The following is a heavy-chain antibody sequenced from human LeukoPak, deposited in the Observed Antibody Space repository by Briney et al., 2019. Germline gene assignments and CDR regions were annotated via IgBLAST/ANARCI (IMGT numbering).Heavy chain of an antibody. CDR2: INPNSGGT. Sequence: VASVKFSCNASGYTFTGYYMHWVRQAPGQGLEWMGWINPNSGGTNYAQKFQGRVTMTRDTSISTAYMELSRLRSDDKAVYYCARGDYGGNSVEYFQHWGQGTLVTVSS. CDR3: ARGDYGGNSVEYFQH. V-gene: IGHV1-2*02. J-gene: IGHJ1*01. D-gene: IGHD4-23*01. CDR1: GYTFTGYY.